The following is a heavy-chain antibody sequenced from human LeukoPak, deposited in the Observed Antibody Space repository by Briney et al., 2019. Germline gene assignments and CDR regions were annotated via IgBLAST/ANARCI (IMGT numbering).Heavy chain of an antibody. D-gene: IGHD6-13*01. CDR2: INTNTGNP. J-gene: IGHJ6*03. V-gene: IGHV7-4-1*02. CDR3: ARDATTGYSSSWYLPSSNYYYMDV. Sequence: GASVKVSCKASGYPITSYFMHWVRQAPGQGLEWMGWINTNTGNPTYAQGFTGRFVFSLDTSVSTAYLQISSLKAEDTAVYYCARDATTGYSSSWYLPSSNYYYMDVWGKGTTVTVSS. CDR1: GYPITSYF.